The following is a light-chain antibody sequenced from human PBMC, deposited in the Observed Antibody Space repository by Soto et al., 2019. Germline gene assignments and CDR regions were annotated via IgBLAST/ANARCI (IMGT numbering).Light chain of an antibody. J-gene: IGKJ4*01. V-gene: IGKV1-6*01. CDR1: QGIRND. CDR2: AAS. CDR3: QQANSFPLT. Sequence: AIEMTQSPSSLSAYVGDRVIISCRASQGIRNDLGWYQQKPGKAPKLLIYAASSLQSGVPSRFSGSGSGTDFTLTISSLQPEDFATYYCQQANSFPLTFSGGTKVDIK.